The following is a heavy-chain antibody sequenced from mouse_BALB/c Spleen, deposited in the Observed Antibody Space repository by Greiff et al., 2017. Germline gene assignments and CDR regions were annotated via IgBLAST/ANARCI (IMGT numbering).Heavy chain of an antibody. V-gene: IGHV1-54*01. J-gene: IGHJ3*01. CDR2: INPGSGGT. Sequence: VQLQESGAELVRPGTSVKVSCKASGYAFTNYLIEWVKQRPGQGLEWIGVINPGSGGTNYNEKFKGKATLTADKSSSTAYMQLSSLTSDDSAVYFCARSRDSWFAYWGQGTLVTVSA. CDR1: GYAFTNYL. CDR3: ARSRDSWFAY.